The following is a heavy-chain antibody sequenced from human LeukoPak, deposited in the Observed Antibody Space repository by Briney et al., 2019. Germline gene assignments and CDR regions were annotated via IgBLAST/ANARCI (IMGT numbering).Heavy chain of an antibody. V-gene: IGHV1-46*01. CDR3: GSESGSSGWYGDRYYYYGMDV. CDR1: GYTFTSYY. D-gene: IGHD6-19*01. CDR2: INPSGGST. Sequence: ASVKVSCKASGYTFTSYYMHWVRQAPGQGLEWMGIINPSGGSTSYAQKFQGRVTMTRDTSTSTVYMELSSLRSEDTAVYYCGSESGSSGWYGDRYYYYGMDVWGQGTTVTVSS. J-gene: IGHJ6*02.